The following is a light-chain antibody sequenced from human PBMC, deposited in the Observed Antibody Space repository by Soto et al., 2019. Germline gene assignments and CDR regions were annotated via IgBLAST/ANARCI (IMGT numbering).Light chain of an antibody. CDR1: QSISTL. V-gene: IGKV1-5*01. J-gene: IGKJ1*01. Sequence: DIQMTQPPSTLSASVGARVTITCRARQSISTLLAWYQQKPGKAPELLISDASSLESGVPSRFSGSGSGAEFTLTISSLQPDDFATYYCQQYNSYSLWTFGQGTKVDIK. CDR3: QQYNSYSLWT. CDR2: DAS.